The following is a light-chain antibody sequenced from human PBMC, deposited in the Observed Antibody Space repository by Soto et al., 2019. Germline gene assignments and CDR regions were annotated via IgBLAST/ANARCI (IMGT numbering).Light chain of an antibody. V-gene: IGLV2-14*01. J-gene: IGLJ3*02. CDR3: TSYTSSTTWV. CDR1: SSDIGASNY. CDR2: EVS. Sequence: QSVLTQPASVSGSPGQSITVSCTGTSSDIGASNYVSWYQQHPGKAPKLIISEVSNRPSGVSNRFSCSKSGSTASLTISGLQAEDEADYYCTSYTSSTTWVFGVGTKLTVL.